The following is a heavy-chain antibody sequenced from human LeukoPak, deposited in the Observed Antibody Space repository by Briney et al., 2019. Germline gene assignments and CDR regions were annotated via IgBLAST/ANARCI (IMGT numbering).Heavy chain of an antibody. Sequence: RASVKVSCKASGYTFTAYYMHWVRQAPGQGLEWMGWINPDSGVTNYAQKFQGRVTMTRATSITTAYTELSRLRSDDTAIYYCARAYCSGGDCYSKSNFDSWGQGTLVTVSS. CDR3: ARAYCSGGDCYSKSNFDS. J-gene: IGHJ4*02. CDR2: INPDSGVT. D-gene: IGHD2-15*01. CDR1: GYTFTAYY. V-gene: IGHV1-2*02.